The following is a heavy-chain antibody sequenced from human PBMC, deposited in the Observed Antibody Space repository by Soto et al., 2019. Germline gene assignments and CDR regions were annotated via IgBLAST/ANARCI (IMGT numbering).Heavy chain of an antibody. V-gene: IGHV3-64*01. J-gene: IGHJ6*02. D-gene: IGHD2-21*02. CDR3: ARDSAAMTYYYGMDV. CDR1: GFTFSSYA. CDR2: ISSNGGST. Sequence: EVQLVESGGGLVQPGGSLRLSCAASGFTFSSYAMHWVRQAPGKGLEYVSAISSNGGSTYYANSVKGRFTISRDNSKNTLYLQMGSLRAEDMAVYYCARDSAAMTYYYGMDVWGQGTTVTVSS.